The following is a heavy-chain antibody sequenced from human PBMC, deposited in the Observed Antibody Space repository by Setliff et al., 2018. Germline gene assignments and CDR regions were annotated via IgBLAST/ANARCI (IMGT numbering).Heavy chain of an antibody. D-gene: IGHD3-10*01. V-gene: IGHV4-34*01. CDR3: ARVPSYGSGSFYYYYYGMDV. CDR1: GGSISGYY. J-gene: IGHJ6*02. Sequence: SETLSLTCTVSGGSISGYYWSWIRQPPGKGLEWIGEINHSGSTYYNPSLKSRVTISVDTSKNQFSLKLSSVTAADTAVYYCARVPSYGSGSFYYYYYGMDVWGQGTTVTVSS. CDR2: INHSGST.